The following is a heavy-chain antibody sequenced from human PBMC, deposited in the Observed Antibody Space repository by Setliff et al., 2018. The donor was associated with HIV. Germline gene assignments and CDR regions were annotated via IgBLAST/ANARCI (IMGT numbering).Heavy chain of an antibody. D-gene: IGHD4-4*01. V-gene: IGHV3-72*01. J-gene: IGHJ4*02. CDR2: TKDKPNNYAT. CDR3: ATMTTVTIAFDY. CDR1: GFIISDHF. Sequence: GGSLRLSCAASGFIISDHFMEWVRQAPGKGLEWIGLTKDKPNNYATEYAASVKGRFTISRDDSKNTAYLQMNSLKTEDTAVYYCATMTTVTIAFDYWGQGTLVTVSS.